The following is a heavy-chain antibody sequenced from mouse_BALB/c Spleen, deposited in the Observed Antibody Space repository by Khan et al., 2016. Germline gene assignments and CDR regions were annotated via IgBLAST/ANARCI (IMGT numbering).Heavy chain of an antibody. J-gene: IGHJ3*01. V-gene: IGHV1-9*01. CDR3: ARATY. CDR1: GYTFSRYW. Sequence: QVQLQQSGAELMKPGASVKISCKATGYTFSRYWIEWIKERPGHGREWIGEIILGSGTINYNDKFKDKATFTAETSSNTAYIHLCSLTSEASAVYYYARATYCGQGTLVTFSA. CDR2: IILGSGTI.